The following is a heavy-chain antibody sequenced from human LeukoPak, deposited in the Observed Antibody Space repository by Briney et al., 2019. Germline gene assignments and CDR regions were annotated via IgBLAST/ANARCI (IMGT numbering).Heavy chain of an antibody. CDR1: GGSISSYY. J-gene: IGHJ6*03. D-gene: IGHD1-26*01. Sequence: SETLSLTCTVSGGSISSYYWSWIRQPAGKGLEWIGRIYTSGSTNYNPSLKSRVTMSVDTSKNQFSLKLSSVTAADTAVYYCASNSRRSFSSAAYYYYYMDVWGKGTTVTVSS. CDR3: ASNSRRSFSSAAYYYYYMDV. V-gene: IGHV4-4*07. CDR2: IYTSGST.